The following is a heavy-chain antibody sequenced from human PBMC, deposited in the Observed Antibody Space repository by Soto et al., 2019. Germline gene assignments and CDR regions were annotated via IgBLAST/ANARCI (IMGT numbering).Heavy chain of an antibody. V-gene: IGHV3-30*02. CDR1: GFTFSSYG. CDR2: IWYDGSNK. D-gene: IGHD2-15*01. J-gene: IGHJ4*02. Sequence: GGSLRLSCAASGFTFSSYGMHWVRQAPGKGLEWVAVIWYDGSNKYYADSVKGRFTISRDNSRNTLYLQMNSLRAEDTAVYYCAKDGAPPYCSGATCTSTSGYWGQGALVTVSS. CDR3: AKDGAPPYCSGATCTSTSGY.